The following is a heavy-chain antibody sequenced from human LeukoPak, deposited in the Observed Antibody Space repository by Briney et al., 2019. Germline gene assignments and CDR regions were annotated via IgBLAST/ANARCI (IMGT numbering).Heavy chain of an antibody. V-gene: IGHV3-15*01. Sequence: GGALRLSCAASGLTFSNTWMTWVRQPPAKELEWVGRIKSKTDGGTTDYTTPVKGRFIISRDDSKNALYLQMNSLTAEDTAVYYCVGSYLGYWGQGTLVTVSS. CDR2: IKSKTDGGTT. CDR1: GLTFSNTW. D-gene: IGHD3-10*01. CDR3: VGSYLGY. J-gene: IGHJ4*02.